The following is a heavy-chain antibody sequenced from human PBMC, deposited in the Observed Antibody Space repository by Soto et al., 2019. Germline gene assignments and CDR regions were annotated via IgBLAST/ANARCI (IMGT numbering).Heavy chain of an antibody. CDR3: ARLQAAAGDNDLTFDY. Sequence: PGESLKISCKGSGHSFNTYWIGWVRQMPGKGLEWMGIIYPGDSDARYSPSFQGHITISADKSISTAYLQWSSLKASDTAMFYCARLQAAAGDNDLTFDYWGQGTLFTVPS. CDR2: IYPGDSDA. J-gene: IGHJ4*02. V-gene: IGHV5-51*01. D-gene: IGHD6-13*01. CDR1: GHSFNTYW.